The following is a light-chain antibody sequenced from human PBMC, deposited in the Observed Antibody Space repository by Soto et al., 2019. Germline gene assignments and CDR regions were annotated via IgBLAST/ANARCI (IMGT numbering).Light chain of an antibody. CDR2: EVN. CDR3: SSYAGSDNFV. V-gene: IGLV2-8*01. CDR1: SSDVGGYNY. Sequence: QSVLTQPPSASGSPGQSVTISCTGTSSDVGGYNYVSWYQQHPGKAPKLMIYEVNKRPSGVPDRFSGSKSGNSASLTVSGLQAEDEADYYCSSYAGSDNFVFGTGTKVPVL. J-gene: IGLJ1*01.